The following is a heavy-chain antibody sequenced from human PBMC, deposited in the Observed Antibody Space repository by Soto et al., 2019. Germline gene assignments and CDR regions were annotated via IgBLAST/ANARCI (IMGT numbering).Heavy chain of an antibody. CDR2: IYSSGST. V-gene: IGHV4-59*01. CDR1: GGSISSYY. D-gene: IGHD4-17*01. CDR3: ARDGDGDSSLDY. J-gene: IGHJ4*02. Sequence: SETLSLTCTVSGGSISSYYRSWTRQPPGKGLEWLVYIYSSGSTNYNPSLKSRVTISVDTSKIQCCLKLSSVTAADTAVYYCARDGDGDSSLDYWGQGTLVTVSS.